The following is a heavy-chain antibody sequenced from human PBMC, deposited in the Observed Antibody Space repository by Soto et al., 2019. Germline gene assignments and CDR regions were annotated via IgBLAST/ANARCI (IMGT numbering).Heavy chain of an antibody. D-gene: IGHD2-15*01. Sequence: QVPLVQSGAEVKKPGASVKVSCKASGYTFTSYAMHWVRQAPGQRLEWMGWINAGNGNTKYSQKFQGRVTITRDTSASTAYMELISLRSEDTAVYYCAIESVGSLNYYYYGMDVWGQGTTVTVSS. CDR3: AIESVGSLNYYYYGMDV. J-gene: IGHJ6*02. V-gene: IGHV1-3*01. CDR2: INAGNGNT. CDR1: GYTFTSYA.